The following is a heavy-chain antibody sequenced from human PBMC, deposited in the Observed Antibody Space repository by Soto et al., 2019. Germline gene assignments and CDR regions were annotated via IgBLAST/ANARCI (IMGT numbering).Heavy chain of an antibody. CDR3: AKDSIVVVVAATSPFDY. CDR2: ISYDGSNK. V-gene: IGHV3-30*18. Sequence: GGSLRLSCAASGFTFSSYGMHWVRQAPGKGLEWVAVISYDGSNKYYADSVKGRFTISRDNSKNTLYLQMNSLRAEDTAVYYCAKDSIVVVVAATSPFDYWGQGTLVTVSS. J-gene: IGHJ4*02. D-gene: IGHD2-15*01. CDR1: GFTFSSYG.